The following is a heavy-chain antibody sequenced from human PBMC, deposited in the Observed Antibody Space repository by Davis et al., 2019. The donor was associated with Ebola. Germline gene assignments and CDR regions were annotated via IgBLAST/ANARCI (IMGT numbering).Heavy chain of an antibody. J-gene: IGHJ6*04. Sequence: ASVKVSCKASGYTFTSYDINWVRQATGQGLEWMGWMNPNSGNTGYAQKFQGRVSMTRSTSISTAYMELSSLTSEDTAVYYCARESIVVVAATPYYYYGMDVWGKGTTVTVSS. D-gene: IGHD2-15*01. V-gene: IGHV1-8*01. CDR2: MNPNSGNT. CDR3: ARESIVVVAATPYYYYGMDV. CDR1: GYTFTSYD.